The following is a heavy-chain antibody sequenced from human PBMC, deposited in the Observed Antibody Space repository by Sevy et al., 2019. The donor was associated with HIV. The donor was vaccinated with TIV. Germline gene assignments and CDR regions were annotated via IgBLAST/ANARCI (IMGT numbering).Heavy chain of an antibody. CDR2: INHSGST. CDR3: ARAPRGVRGVRWFDP. V-gene: IGHV4-34*01. D-gene: IGHD3-10*01. Sequence: SETLSLTCAVYGGSFSGYYWSWIRQPLGKGLEWIGEINHSGSTNYNPSLKSRVTISVDTSKNQFSLKLSSVTAADTAVYYCARAPRGVRGVRWFDPWGQGTLVTVSS. CDR1: GGSFSGYY. J-gene: IGHJ5*02.